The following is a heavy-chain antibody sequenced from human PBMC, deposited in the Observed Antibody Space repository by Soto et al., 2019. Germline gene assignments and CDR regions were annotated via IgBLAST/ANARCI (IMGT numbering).Heavy chain of an antibody. CDR1: GFTVSSNY. J-gene: IGHJ1*01. Sequence: EVQLVESGGGLIQPGGSLRLSCAASGFTVSSNYMSWVRQAPGKGLEWVSVIYSGGSTYYADSVKGRFTISRDNSKNTLYLQMNSLRAEDTAVYYWARDRVEMGYPEYFQHWGQGTLVTVSS. D-gene: IGHD5-18*01. CDR2: IYSGGST. CDR3: ARDRVEMGYPEYFQH. V-gene: IGHV3-53*01.